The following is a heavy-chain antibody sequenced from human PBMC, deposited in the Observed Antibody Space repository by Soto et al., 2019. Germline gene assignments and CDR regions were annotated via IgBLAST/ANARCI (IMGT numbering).Heavy chain of an antibody. CDR3: ARGGRYLAWLALDY. Sequence: QVQLVESGGGVVQPGRSLRLSCAASAFTFSVYTMHWVRQAPGKGLEWVSFISYDGGSQYYTDSVKGRFTISRDNSKTTLYLQVKSPRPEDTAVYFCARGGRYLAWLALDYWGEGTLVTVSS. CDR2: ISYDGGSQ. J-gene: IGHJ4*02. V-gene: IGHV3-30-3*01. D-gene: IGHD3-10*01. CDR1: AFTFSVYT.